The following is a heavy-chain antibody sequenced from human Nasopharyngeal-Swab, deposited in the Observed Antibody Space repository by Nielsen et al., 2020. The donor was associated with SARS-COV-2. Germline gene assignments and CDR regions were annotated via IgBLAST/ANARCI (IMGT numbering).Heavy chain of an antibody. D-gene: IGHD6-13*01. Sequence: ASVKVSCKASGYTFTSYDISWVRQAPGQGLEWMGWISAYNGNTNYAQKLQGRVTMTTDTSTSTAYMELRSLRSDDTAVYYCARDPQKYSSSWYDYWGQGTLVTVPS. CDR2: ISAYNGNT. CDR1: GYTFTSYD. J-gene: IGHJ4*02. CDR3: ARDPQKYSSSWYDY. V-gene: IGHV1-18*01.